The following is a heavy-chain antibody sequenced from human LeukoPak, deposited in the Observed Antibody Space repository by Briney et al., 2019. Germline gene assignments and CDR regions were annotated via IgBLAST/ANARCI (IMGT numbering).Heavy chain of an antibody. J-gene: IGHJ6*02. CDR2: IYTGGSK. D-gene: IGHD3-10*02. V-gene: IGHV3-66*01. CDR1: GITVNSYY. Sequence: GGSLRLSCAVSGITVNSYYIHWVRQSPGKGLEWVSVIYTGGSKYYADPVKGRFIISRDSSSSTVNLQLNSLRTEDTAVYYCARETPMVGDNYYGMDAWGPGTTVIVSS. CDR3: ARETPMVGDNYYGMDA.